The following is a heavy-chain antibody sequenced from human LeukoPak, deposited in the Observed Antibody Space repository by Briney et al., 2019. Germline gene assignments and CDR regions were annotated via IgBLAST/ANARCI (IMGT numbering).Heavy chain of an antibody. CDR2: ISGSGGST. D-gene: IGHD3-10*02. V-gene: IGHV3-23*01. J-gene: IGHJ4*02. CDR3: AKDLHYYVAMDV. Sequence: PGGSLRLSCAASGFTFSTYAVSWVRQAPGKGLEWVSGISGSGGSTYYADSVKGRFAISRDNSKNTLFLQMSSLRAEDTALYYCAKDLHYYVAMDVWGQGTLVTVSS. CDR1: GFTFSTYA.